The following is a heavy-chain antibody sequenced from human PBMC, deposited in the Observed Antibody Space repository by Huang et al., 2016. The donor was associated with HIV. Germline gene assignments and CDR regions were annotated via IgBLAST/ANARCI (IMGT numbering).Heavy chain of an antibody. Sequence: QVQLVQSGAEVKNSGASVRVYCRATGYTFTDSIIHWVRQAPGQGLEWMGWINPKRGGTIYAQRLQGRMTRTRDTTISTVHMDLRRIQSDDTAVYFCARDWSFGSSTSPADWGQGTLVTVSS. J-gene: IGHJ4*02. D-gene: IGHD6-6*01. V-gene: IGHV1-2*02. CDR3: ARDWSFGSSTSPAD. CDR2: INPKRGGT. CDR1: GYTFTDSI.